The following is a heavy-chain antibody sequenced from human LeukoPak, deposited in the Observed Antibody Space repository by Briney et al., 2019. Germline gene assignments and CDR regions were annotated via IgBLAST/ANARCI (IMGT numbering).Heavy chain of an antibody. CDR2: ISGSGGST. Sequence: GGSLRLSCAASGFTFSSYAMSWVRQAPGKGVEWVSAISGSGGSTYYADSVKGRFTISRDNAKNSLYLQMNSLRAEDTAVYYCASVSVAGFDYWGQGTLVTVSS. V-gene: IGHV3-23*01. CDR1: GFTFSSYA. D-gene: IGHD6-19*01. J-gene: IGHJ4*02. CDR3: ASVSVAGFDY.